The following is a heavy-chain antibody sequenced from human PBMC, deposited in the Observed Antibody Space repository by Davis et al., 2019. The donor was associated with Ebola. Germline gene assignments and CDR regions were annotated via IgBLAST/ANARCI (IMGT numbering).Heavy chain of an antibody. Sequence: GESLKISCAASGFTFSSYAMHWVRQAPGKGLEWVAVISYDGSNKYYADSVKGRFIISRDDSKNTLYLQMDSLRVEDTAVYYCARASGVTASTFYFHAMDVWGQGTTVTVSS. CDR2: ISYDGSNK. D-gene: IGHD2-21*02. J-gene: IGHJ6*02. CDR1: GFTFSSYA. V-gene: IGHV3-30*14. CDR3: ARASGVTASTFYFHAMDV.